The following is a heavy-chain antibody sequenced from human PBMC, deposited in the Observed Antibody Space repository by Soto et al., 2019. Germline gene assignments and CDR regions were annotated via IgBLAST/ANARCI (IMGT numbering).Heavy chain of an antibody. D-gene: IGHD1-26*01. CDR1: GFTFTSCA. CDR3: AAVAAPWHTGSYDYFAD. J-gene: IGHJ4*02. V-gene: IGHV1-58*01. CDR2: IVVGSGHT. Sequence: QRQLVQSGPEVKKPGTSVKVSCKTSGFTFTSCAVQWVRQARGQRLECIAWIVVGSGHTNYAQELQERVTVTRDLSTSTAYMELSGLRVEDTAVYYCAAVAAPWHTGSYDYFADWGQGTLVTVSS.